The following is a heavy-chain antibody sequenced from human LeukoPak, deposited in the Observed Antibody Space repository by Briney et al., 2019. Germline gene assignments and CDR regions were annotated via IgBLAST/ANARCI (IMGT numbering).Heavy chain of an antibody. V-gene: IGHV1-8*03. D-gene: IGHD3-10*01. Sequence: RASVKVSCKASGYTFGSYDINWVRQATGQGLEWMGWMSPHSGNTGYAQKYQGRITITRNISMSAAYMELSSLRSEDTAVYYCARVSNYYGSGSDDYYYYYMDVWGKGTTVTISS. CDR2: MSPHSGNT. J-gene: IGHJ6*03. CDR3: ARVSNYYGSGSDDYYYYYMDV. CDR1: GYTFGSYD.